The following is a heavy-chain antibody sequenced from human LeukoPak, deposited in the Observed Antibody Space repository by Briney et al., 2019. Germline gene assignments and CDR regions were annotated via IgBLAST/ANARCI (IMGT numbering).Heavy chain of an antibody. CDR3: ARSTSYYDILTGYYAEFVSFDY. Sequence: PSETLSLTCTVSGGSISSYYWSWIRQPPGKGLEWIGYIYYSGSTNYNPSLESRVTISVDTSKNQFSLKLSSVTAADTAVYYCARSTSYYDILTGYYAEFVSFDYWGQGTLVTVSS. CDR2: IYYSGST. D-gene: IGHD3-9*01. CDR1: GGSISSYY. J-gene: IGHJ4*02. V-gene: IGHV4-59*01.